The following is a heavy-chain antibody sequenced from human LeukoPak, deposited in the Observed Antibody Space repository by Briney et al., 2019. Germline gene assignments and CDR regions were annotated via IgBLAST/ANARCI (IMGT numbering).Heavy chain of an antibody. CDR1: GFTFSSYA. CDR2: ISGSGGST. D-gene: IGHD3-10*01. V-gene: IGHV3-23*01. CDR3: AKAAVRGVIITTLDY. Sequence: GGSLRLSCAASGFTFSSYAMSWVRQAPGKGLEWVSAISGSGGSTYYADSVKGRFTISRDNSKNTRYLQMNSLRAEDTAVYYCAKAAVRGVIITTLDYWGQGTLVTVSS. J-gene: IGHJ4*02.